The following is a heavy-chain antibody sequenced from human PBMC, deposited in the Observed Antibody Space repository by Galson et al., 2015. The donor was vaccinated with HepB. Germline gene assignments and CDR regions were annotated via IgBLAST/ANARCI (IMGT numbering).Heavy chain of an antibody. D-gene: IGHD3-16*01. V-gene: IGHV2-70*01. Sequence: PALVKPTQTLTLTCTFSGFSLSTSGICVSWIRQPPGKALEWLALIDWDDDKYYSTSLKTRLTISKDTSKNQVVLTMTNMDPVDTATYYCARMAPGGEWPQTQGVFDYWGQGTLVTVSS. CDR3: ARMAPGGEWPQTQGVFDY. J-gene: IGHJ4*02. CDR1: GFSLSTSGIC. CDR2: IDWDDDK.